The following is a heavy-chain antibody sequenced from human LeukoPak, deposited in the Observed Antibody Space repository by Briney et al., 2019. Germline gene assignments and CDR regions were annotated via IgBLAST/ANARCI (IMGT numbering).Heavy chain of an antibody. V-gene: IGHV1-2*02. CDR1: GYTFTGYY. CDR2: INPNSGGT. D-gene: IGHD2-2*01. CDR3: ARVRCSSTSCSRLDY. Sequence: ASVKVSCKASGYTFTGYYMHWVRQAPGQGLEWMGWINPNSGGTNYAQKFQGRVTMTRDTSISTAYMELSRLRSDDTAVYYCARVRCSSTSCSRLDYWGQGTLVIVSS. J-gene: IGHJ4*02.